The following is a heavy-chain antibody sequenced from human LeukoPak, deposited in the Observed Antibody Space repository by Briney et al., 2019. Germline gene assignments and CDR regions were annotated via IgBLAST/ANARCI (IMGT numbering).Heavy chain of an antibody. CDR3: ARGRMAGTYVFDS. CDR2: IIPIFGTA. V-gene: IGHV1-69*13. Sequence: GASMKVSCKASGDTFSRYAISWVRQAPGQGLEWMGGIIPIFGTANYAQKFQGRVTITADESTSTAYMELSSLRSEDTAVYYCARGRMAGTYVFDSWGQGTLVTVSS. D-gene: IGHD6-19*01. CDR1: GDTFSRYA. J-gene: IGHJ4*02.